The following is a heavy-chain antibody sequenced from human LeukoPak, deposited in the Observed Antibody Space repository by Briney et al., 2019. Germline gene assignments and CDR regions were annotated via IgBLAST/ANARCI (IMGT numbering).Heavy chain of an antibody. Sequence: SETLSLTCTVSGGSISSSSYYWGWIRQPPGKGLEWIGSIYYSGSTYYSPSLKSRVTISVDTSKNQFSLKLSSVTAADTAVYYCARRQQLDDAFDIWGQGTMVTVSS. J-gene: IGHJ3*02. D-gene: IGHD6-13*01. V-gene: IGHV4-39*07. CDR2: IYYSGST. CDR3: ARRQQLDDAFDI. CDR1: GGSISSSSYY.